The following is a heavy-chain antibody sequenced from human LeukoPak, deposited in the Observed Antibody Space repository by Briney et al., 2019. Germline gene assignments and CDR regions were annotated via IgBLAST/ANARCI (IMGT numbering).Heavy chain of an antibody. CDR2: IYYSKNT. D-gene: IGHD5-18*01. CDR1: GGSISSSSAY. V-gene: IGHV4-39*01. J-gene: IGHJ4*02. Sequence: SETLSLTCTVSGGSISSSSAYWGWIRQPPGKGLEWIGSIYYSKNTYYNPSLKSRVTISADSSKNQFSLTLGSVSATDTAVYYCVSPRGFSYGYFDYWGQGTLVTVSS. CDR3: VSPRGFSYGYFDY.